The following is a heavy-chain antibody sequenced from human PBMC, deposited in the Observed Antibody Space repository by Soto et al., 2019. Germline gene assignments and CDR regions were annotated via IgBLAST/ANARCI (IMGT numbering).Heavy chain of an antibody. CDR1: GFTFSSYN. CDR3: ARGYCSRSSCYTGDAFDI. Sequence: EVQLVESGGGLVKPGGSLRLSCAASGFTFSSYNMNWVRQAPGKGLEWVSSISSSSRYMYYADSVKGRLTISRDNAKNSLYLHMNSLRAEDTAVYYCARGYCSRSSCYTGDAFDISGQGTVVTVSS. V-gene: IGHV3-21*01. D-gene: IGHD2-2*02. J-gene: IGHJ3*02. CDR2: ISSSSRYM.